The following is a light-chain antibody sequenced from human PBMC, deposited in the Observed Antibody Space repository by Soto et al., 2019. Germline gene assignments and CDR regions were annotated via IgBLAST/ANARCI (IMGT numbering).Light chain of an antibody. Sequence: EIVMKQSPATLSVSPGERATLSSRASQSVSSNLAWYQQKPGQAPRLLIYGASTRATAIPARFSGSGSGTEFTLTISSLQSEDFAVYYCEQYNNWPHAFGGGTKVDIK. V-gene: IGKV3-15*01. CDR3: EQYNNWPHA. CDR2: GAS. J-gene: IGKJ4*01. CDR1: QSVSSN.